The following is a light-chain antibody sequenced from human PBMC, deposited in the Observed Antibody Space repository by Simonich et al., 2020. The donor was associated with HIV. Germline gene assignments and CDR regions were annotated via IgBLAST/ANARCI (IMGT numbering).Light chain of an antibody. J-gene: IGKJ4*01. V-gene: IGKV1-NL1*01. Sequence: DIQMTQSPSSLSASVGDRVTITCRASQGISNSLAWYQQKQGKAPKLLLYAASRFESGVPSRFSGSGSGTEFTLTINSLQPDDFATYYCQVFNTYSLSFGGGTRVEIK. CDR3: QVFNTYSLS. CDR1: QGISNS. CDR2: AAS.